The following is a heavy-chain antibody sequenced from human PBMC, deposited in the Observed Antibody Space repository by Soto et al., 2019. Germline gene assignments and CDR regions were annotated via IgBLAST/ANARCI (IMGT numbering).Heavy chain of an antibody. V-gene: IGHV1-69*02. CDR3: TIGSWSGEVFDI. D-gene: IGHD2-21*01. J-gene: IGHJ3*02. CDR1: GGTFSTYS. Sequence: QVQLVQSGAEVKKPGSSVKVSCKDSGGTFSTYSMFWVRQAPGQGLEWMGRIIPMLGIRNYAQRFQDTVTITADKSTATAHMDLSSLRSEDTALYYCTIGSWSGEVFDIWGQGTMVTVSS. CDR2: IIPMLGIR.